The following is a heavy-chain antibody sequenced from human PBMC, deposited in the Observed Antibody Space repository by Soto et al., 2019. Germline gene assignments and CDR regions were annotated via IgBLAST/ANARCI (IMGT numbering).Heavy chain of an antibody. CDR3: AREEDIVVVQAAIRNDAFDI. J-gene: IGHJ3*02. CDR2: INAGNGNT. Sequence: ASVKVSCKASGYTFTSYAMHWVRQAPGQRLEWMGWINAGNGNTKYSQKFQGRVTITRDTSASTAYMELSSLRSEDTAVYYCAREEDIVVVQAAIRNDAFDIWGQGTMVTVSS. V-gene: IGHV1-3*01. CDR1: GYTFTSYA. D-gene: IGHD2-2*02.